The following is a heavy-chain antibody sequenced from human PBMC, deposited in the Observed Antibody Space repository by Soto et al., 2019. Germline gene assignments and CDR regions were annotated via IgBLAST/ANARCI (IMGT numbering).Heavy chain of an antibody. J-gene: IGHJ6*03. CDR1: GFTFSSYG. Sequence: PGGSLRLSCAASGFTFSSYGMHWVRQAPGKGLEWVAVIWYDGSNKYYADSVKGRFTISRDNSKNTLYLQMNSLRAEDTAVYYCARGERCSGGSCYYYYSMDVWGNGTTVTVSS. CDR3: ARGERCSGGSCYYYYSMDV. D-gene: IGHD2-15*01. CDR2: IWYDGSNK. V-gene: IGHV3-33*01.